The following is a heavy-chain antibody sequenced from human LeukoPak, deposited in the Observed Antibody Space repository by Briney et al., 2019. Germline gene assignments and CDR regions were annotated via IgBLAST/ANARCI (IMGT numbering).Heavy chain of an antibody. V-gene: IGHV4-34*01. D-gene: IGHD3-22*01. Sequence: SETLSLTCAVYGGSFSGYYWSWIRQPPGKGLEWIGEINHSGSTNYNLSLKSRVTISVDTSKNQFSLKLSSVTAADTAVYYCARVSRSGYYRFYFDYWGQGTLVTVSS. CDR3: ARVSRSGYYRFYFDY. CDR2: INHSGST. CDR1: GGSFSGYY. J-gene: IGHJ4*02.